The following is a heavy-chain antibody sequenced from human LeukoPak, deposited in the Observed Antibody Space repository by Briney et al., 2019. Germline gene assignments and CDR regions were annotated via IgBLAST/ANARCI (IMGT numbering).Heavy chain of an antibody. CDR2: ISAYNGNT. D-gene: IGHD2-15*01. J-gene: IGHJ6*03. CDR1: GYTFTSYG. Sequence: ASVKVSCKASGYTFTSYGISWVRQAPGQGLEWMGWISAYNGNTNYAQKLQGRVTMTTDTSTSTAYMELRSLRSDDTAVYYCASLGYCSGGSCHSSYYYYYMDVWGKGTTVTVSS. V-gene: IGHV1-18*01. CDR3: ASLGYCSGGSCHSSYYYYYMDV.